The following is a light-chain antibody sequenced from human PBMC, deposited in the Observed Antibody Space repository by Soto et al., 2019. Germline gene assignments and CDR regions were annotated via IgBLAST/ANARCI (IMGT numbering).Light chain of an antibody. CDR3: NSYVGSNIFYV. V-gene: IGLV2-8*01. CDR1: SSDVGGYNY. CDR2: EVT. J-gene: IGLJ1*01. Sequence: QSVLTQPPSASGSPGQSVTISCTGTSSDVGGYNYVSWYQQHPGKAPKLMIYEVTQRPSGVPNRFSGSKSGNTASLTVSGLQAEDEADYYCNSYVGSNIFYVFGTGTKVTVL.